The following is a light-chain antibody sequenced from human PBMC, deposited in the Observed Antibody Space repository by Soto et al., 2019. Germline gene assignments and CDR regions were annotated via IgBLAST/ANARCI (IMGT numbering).Light chain of an antibody. V-gene: IGLV2-14*01. CDR2: DVS. CDR3: SSYTRSGVYV. Sequence: QSALTQPASVSGSPGQSITISCTGTSSDFGGYNAVSWYQQHPGRAPKLMIYDVSNRPSGISNRFSGSKSGSTASLTISGLQAEDDADYYCSSYTRSGVYVFGAGTKVTVL. J-gene: IGLJ1*01. CDR1: SSDFGGYNA.